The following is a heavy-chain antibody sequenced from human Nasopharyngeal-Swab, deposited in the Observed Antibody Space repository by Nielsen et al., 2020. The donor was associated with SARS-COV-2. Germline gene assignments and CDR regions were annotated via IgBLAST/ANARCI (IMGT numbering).Heavy chain of an antibody. CDR2: IYPGDSDT. Sequence: GESLKISCKGSGYSFTSYWIGWVRQMPGKGLEWMGIIYPGDSDTRYSPSFQGQVTISADKSISTAYLQWSSLKASDTAMYYCARWVVDCSSTSCHYYFDYWGQGTLVTVS. V-gene: IGHV5-51*01. CDR3: ARWVVDCSSTSCHYYFDY. J-gene: IGHJ4*02. D-gene: IGHD2-2*01. CDR1: GYSFTSYW.